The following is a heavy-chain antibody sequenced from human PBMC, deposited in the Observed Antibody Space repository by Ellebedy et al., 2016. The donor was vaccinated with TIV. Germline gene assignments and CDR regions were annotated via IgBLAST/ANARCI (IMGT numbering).Heavy chain of an antibody. J-gene: IGHJ3*02. CDR3: AKDLRYSAGWGGALDI. Sequence: GESLKISCAASGFTFSSYGIHWVRQAPGKGLEWVSSIGSSAYSTHYADSVKGRFTISRDNSRNTLYLQMNSVRGEDTAVYFCAKDLRYSAGWGGALDIWGHGAMVTVSS. CDR2: IGSSAYST. CDR1: GFTFSSYG. V-gene: IGHV3-23*01. D-gene: IGHD2-8*02.